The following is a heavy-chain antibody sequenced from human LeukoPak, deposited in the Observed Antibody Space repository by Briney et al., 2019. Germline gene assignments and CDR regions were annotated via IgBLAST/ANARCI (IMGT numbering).Heavy chain of an antibody. V-gene: IGHV3-23*01. CDR2: ISGSGGNT. CDR3: AKCFYDSSGYYYFDY. Sequence: PGGSLRLSGAASGFTFSSYAMSWVRQAPGKGLEWVSAISGSGGNTYYADSVKGRFTISRDNSKNTLYLQMNSLRAEDTAVYYCAKCFYDSSGYYYFDYWGQGTPVTVSS. CDR1: GFTFSSYA. D-gene: IGHD3-22*01. J-gene: IGHJ4*02.